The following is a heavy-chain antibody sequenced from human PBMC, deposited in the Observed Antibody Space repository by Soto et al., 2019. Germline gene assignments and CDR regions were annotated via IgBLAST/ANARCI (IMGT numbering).Heavy chain of an antibody. CDR2: INHSGST. CDR3: ARDKITGLFDY. CDR1: GGSISGYY. D-gene: IGHD2-8*02. J-gene: IGHJ4*02. V-gene: IGHV4-34*01. Sequence: PSETLSLTCTVSGGSISGYYLTWIRQPPGTGLEWIGEINHSGSTNYNPSLKSRVTISVDTSKNQFSLKLTSVTAADTAVYYCARDKITGLFDYWGQGTLVTVSS.